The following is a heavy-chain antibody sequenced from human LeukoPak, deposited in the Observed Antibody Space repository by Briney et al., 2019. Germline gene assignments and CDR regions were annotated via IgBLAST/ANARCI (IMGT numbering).Heavy chain of an antibody. CDR1: GGSISSSSYY. CDR3: AREVSGSHSRFDY. CDR2: IYYSGST. J-gene: IGHJ4*02. D-gene: IGHD3-3*01. Sequence: SETLSLTCTVSGGSISSSSYYWGWIRQPPGKGLEWIGSIYYSGSTYYNPSLKSRVTISVDTSKNQFSLRLSSVTAADTAVYYCAREVSGSHSRFDYWGQGTLVTVSS. V-gene: IGHV4-39*07.